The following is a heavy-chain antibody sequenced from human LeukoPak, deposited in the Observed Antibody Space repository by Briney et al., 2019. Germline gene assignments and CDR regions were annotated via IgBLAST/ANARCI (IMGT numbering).Heavy chain of an antibody. J-gene: IGHJ5*02. CDR3: ARGLVVVVPAAIRRRHNWFDP. Sequence: SETLSLTCAVYGGSFSGYYWSWIRQPPGKGLEWIGEINHSGSTNYNPSLKSRVTISVDTSKNQFSLKLSSVTAADTAVYYCARGLVVVVPAAIRRRHNWFDPWGQGTLVTVSP. CDR2: INHSGST. D-gene: IGHD2-2*01. V-gene: IGHV4-34*01. CDR1: GGSFSGYY.